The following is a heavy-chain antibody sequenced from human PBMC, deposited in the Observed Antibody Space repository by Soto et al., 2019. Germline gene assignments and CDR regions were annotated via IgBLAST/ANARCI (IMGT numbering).Heavy chain of an antibody. CDR1: GGSISSSNW. CDR2: IYHSRST. J-gene: IGHJ4*02. D-gene: IGHD3-10*01. Sequence: QVQLQESGPGLVKPSGTLSLTCAVSGGSISSSNWWSWVRQPPGKGLEWIGEIYHSRSTNYNPSLKSRVTXSXHKSRNQFSLKLSSVTAADTAVYYCARRWGEGRVDYWGQGTLVTVSS. V-gene: IGHV4-4*02. CDR3: ARRWGEGRVDY.